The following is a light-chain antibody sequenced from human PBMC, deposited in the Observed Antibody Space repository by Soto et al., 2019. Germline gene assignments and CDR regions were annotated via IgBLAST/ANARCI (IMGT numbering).Light chain of an antibody. CDR3: QTWGSGIVV. CDR2: LNSDGSH. J-gene: IGLJ2*01. V-gene: IGLV4-69*01. CDR1: SGHSNYA. Sequence: QPVLTQSPSASASLGASVKLTCTLSSGHSNYAIAWHQQQSEKGPRYLMNLNSDGSHSKGDGIPDRFSGSSSGAERYLTISCLQSEDEADYYCQTWGSGIVVFGGGTQLIVL.